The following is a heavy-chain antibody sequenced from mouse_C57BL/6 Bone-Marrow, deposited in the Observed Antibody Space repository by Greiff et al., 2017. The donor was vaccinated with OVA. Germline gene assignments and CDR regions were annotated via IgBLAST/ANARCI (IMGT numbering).Heavy chain of an antibody. V-gene: IGHV2-9-1*01. D-gene: IGHD2-5*01. CDR2: IWTGGGT. CDR1: GFSLTSYA. J-gene: IGHJ4*01. Sequence: VKLMESGPGLVAPSQSLSITCTVSGFSLTSYAISWVRQPPGKGLEWLGVIWTGGGTNYNSALKSRLSISKDNSKSQVFLKMNSLQTDDTARYYCATAYYSNYGAMVYWGQGTSVTVSS. CDR3: ATAYYSNYGAMVY.